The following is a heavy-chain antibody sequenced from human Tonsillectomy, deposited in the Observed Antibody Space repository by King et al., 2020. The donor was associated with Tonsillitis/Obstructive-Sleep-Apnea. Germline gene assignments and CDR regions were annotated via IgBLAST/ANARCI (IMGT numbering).Heavy chain of an antibody. Sequence: VQLVESGGGVVQPGRSLRLSCAASGLTFSSFAMHWVRQAPGKGLEWVAIISYDGSNKYYADSVKGRFTISRDNSKNTLYPQMNSLRAEDTAVYYCAVSTSMAPFDYWGLGSLVTVSS. CDR2: ISYDGSNK. D-gene: IGHD1-1*01. J-gene: IGHJ4*02. CDR1: GLTFSSFA. V-gene: IGHV3-30*04. CDR3: AVSTSMAPFDY.